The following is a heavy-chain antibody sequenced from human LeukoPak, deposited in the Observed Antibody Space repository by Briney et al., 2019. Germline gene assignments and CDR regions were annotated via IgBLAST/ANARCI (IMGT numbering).Heavy chain of an antibody. CDR2: INPIDGGS. CDR1: GYTFSNYY. J-gene: IGHJ3*02. V-gene: IGHV1-46*01. D-gene: IGHD6-13*01. Sequence: ASVKVSCKASGYTFSNYYIQWVRQAPGQGPEWMGIINPIDGGSSSAQKFQGRVTMTRDMSTSTVYMEVRSLRSEDTAIFYCARVPGEQLEDAFDIWGQGTMVTVSS. CDR3: ARVPGEQLEDAFDI.